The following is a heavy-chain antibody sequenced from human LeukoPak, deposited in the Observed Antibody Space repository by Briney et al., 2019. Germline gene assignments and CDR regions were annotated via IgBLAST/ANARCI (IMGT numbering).Heavy chain of an antibody. CDR3: AKGSSGNYGGRLDY. J-gene: IGHJ4*02. Sequence: GGSLRLSCAASGFSFSSYALTWVRQAPGKGLEWVSTISYDGADKYYADSARGRFTFSRDNSQNTVYLQMNSLGAEDTAVYFCAKGSSGNYGGRLDYWGQGTLVTGSP. D-gene: IGHD3-10*01. CDR1: GFSFSSYA. V-gene: IGHV3-23*01. CDR2: ISYDGADK.